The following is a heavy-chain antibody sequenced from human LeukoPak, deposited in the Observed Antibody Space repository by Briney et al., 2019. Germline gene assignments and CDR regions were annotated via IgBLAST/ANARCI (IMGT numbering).Heavy chain of an antibody. V-gene: IGHV4-38-2*02. CDR3: ARDYARFGLYYFDY. CDR1: GYSISSGYY. Sequence: PSETLSLTCTVSGYSISSGYYWGWIRQPPGKGLEWIGSIYHSGSTYYNPSLKSRVTISVDTSKNQFSLKLSSVTAADTAVYYCARDYARFGLYYFDYWGQGTLVTVSS. J-gene: IGHJ4*02. D-gene: IGHD3-10*01. CDR2: IYHSGST.